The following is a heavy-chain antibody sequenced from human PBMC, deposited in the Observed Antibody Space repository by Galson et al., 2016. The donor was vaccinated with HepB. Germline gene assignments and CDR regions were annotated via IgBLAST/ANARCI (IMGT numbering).Heavy chain of an antibody. D-gene: IGHD6-19*01. J-gene: IGHJ6*02. CDR2: MNPNSTNT. V-gene: IGHV1-8*01. CDR3: ARDGGSGWYWDPYYYYGLDV. Sequence: SVKVSCKASGYTFTTYDINWERQAPGQGLEWMGWMNPNSTNTGYAPNFQGRVIMTRDIAKSTAYMELTGLKSDDTAVYYCARDGGSGWYWDPYYYYGLDVWGQGTTVIVSS. CDR1: GYTFTTYD.